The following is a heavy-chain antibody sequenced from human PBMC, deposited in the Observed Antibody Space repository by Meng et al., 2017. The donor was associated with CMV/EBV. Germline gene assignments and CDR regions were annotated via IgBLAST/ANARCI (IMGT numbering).Heavy chain of an antibody. Sequence: QLQRRQPGDEVNSSVASVKVSCQTSGYRFSDHYMHWVRQAPGQGLEWMGWIYPNSGGTHYAQKFQDRVTMTRDTSISTVYMELSRLTSDDTAVYYCVRDHNWGPDYWGQGTLVTVSS. CDR2: IYPNSGGT. D-gene: IGHD1-1*01. J-gene: IGHJ4*02. V-gene: IGHV1-2*02. CDR3: VRDHNWGPDY. CDR1: GYRFSDHY.